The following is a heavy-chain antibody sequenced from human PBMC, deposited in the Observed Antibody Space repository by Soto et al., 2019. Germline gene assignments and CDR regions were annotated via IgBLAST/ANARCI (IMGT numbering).Heavy chain of an antibody. CDR2: IDSNGGT. V-gene: IGHV4-59*08. D-gene: IGHD3-10*01. Sequence: QVQLQESGPGLVKPSETLSLTCTVSDDSSSNYKWSWIRQPPGRRLEWIGYIDSNGGTRYNPSLPNRVTRSIATSTQQFFLKLSSGTAADTAVYYCVRQGFGRLHGLVDVWGQGTTVTVSS. CDR1: DDSSSNYK. CDR3: VRQGFGRLHGLVDV. J-gene: IGHJ6*02.